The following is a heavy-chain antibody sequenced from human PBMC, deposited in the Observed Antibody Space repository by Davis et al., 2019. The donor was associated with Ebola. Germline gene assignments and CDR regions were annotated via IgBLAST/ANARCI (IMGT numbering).Heavy chain of an antibody. D-gene: IGHD2-21*02. V-gene: IGHV4-30-4*07. J-gene: IGHJ1*01. CDR1: GGSISSGGYS. CDR3: AVYTVVVTDIRAEYFQH. CDR2: IYYSGRT. Sequence: LRLSCAVSGGSISSGGYSWSWIRQPPGKGLEWIAYIYYSGRTHYNPSLKSRATISVDTSRNQFSLRLSSVTAADTAIYYCAVYTVVVTDIRAEYFQHWGQGTLATVSS.